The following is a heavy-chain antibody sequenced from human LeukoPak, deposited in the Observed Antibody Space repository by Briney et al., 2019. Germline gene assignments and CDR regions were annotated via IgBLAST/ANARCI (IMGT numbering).Heavy chain of an antibody. CDR2: ISGSGGST. CDR1: GFTFSSYA. V-gene: IGHV3-23*01. D-gene: IGHD3-22*01. Sequence: GGSLRLSCAASGFTFSSYAMSWVRQAPGKGLEWVSAISGSGGSTYYADSVKGRFTISRDNSKNTLYLQMNSLRAEDTAVYYCAKTSRYYYDSSGYEKPFDYWGQGTLVTVSS. J-gene: IGHJ4*02. CDR3: AKTSRYYYDSSGYEKPFDY.